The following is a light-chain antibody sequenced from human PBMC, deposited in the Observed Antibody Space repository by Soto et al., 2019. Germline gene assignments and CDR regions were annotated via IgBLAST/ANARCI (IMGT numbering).Light chain of an antibody. CDR2: EVS. CDR3: SSYTPSGTPV. J-gene: IGLJ3*02. Sequence: QSALTQPASVSGSPGQSITISCTGTSSDVGGYNYLSWYQQHPGKAPRVMIYEVSNRPSGVSNRFSGSKSGNTASLTISGPQAEDEADYFCSSYTPSGTPVFGGGTKVTFL. CDR1: SSDVGGYNY. V-gene: IGLV2-14*01.